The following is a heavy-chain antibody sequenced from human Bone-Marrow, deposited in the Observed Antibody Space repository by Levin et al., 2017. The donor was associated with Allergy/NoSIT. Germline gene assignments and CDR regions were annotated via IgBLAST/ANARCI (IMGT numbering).Heavy chain of an antibody. CDR3: ARHGPLGTSMVRGVEFDY. V-gene: IGHV4-39*01. D-gene: IGHD3-10*01. Sequence: SETLSLTCTVSGGSISSSSYYWGWIRQPPGKGLEWIGSIYYSGSTYYNPSLKSRVTIPVDTSKNQFSLKRSSVTAAETAVYYCARHGPLGTSMVRGVEFDYWGQGTLVTVSS. J-gene: IGHJ4*02. CDR2: IYYSGST. CDR1: GGSISSSSYY.